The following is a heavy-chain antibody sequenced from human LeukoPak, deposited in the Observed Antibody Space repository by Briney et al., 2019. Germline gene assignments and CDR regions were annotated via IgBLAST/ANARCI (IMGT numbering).Heavy chain of an antibody. Sequence: SETLSLTCAVSGDSVTSGGYFWTWIRQHPGKGLEWIGSISNSGTTSYNPSLKSRVSISLDTSNNHFSLRLASVTAADTAVYYCARDVIVTSSPDAFDIWGQGTMVTVSS. CDR2: ISNSGTT. CDR1: GDSVTSGGYF. J-gene: IGHJ3*02. V-gene: IGHV4-31*11. CDR3: ARDVIVTSSPDAFDI. D-gene: IGHD2-21*02.